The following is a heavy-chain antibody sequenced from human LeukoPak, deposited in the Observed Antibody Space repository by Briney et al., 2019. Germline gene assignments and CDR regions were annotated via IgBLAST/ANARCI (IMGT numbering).Heavy chain of an antibody. CDR3: ARGYSYGASGFDY. CDR2: ISSGSTYI. Sequence: GGSLRLSCAASEFTFSSYFMNWVRQTPGKGLEWVSSISSGSTYIYYADSVKGRFTISRDNAKNSLYLQMNSLRAEDTAVYYCARGYSYGASGFDYWGQGTLVTVSS. J-gene: IGHJ4*02. V-gene: IGHV3-21*01. CDR1: EFTFSSYF. D-gene: IGHD5-18*01.